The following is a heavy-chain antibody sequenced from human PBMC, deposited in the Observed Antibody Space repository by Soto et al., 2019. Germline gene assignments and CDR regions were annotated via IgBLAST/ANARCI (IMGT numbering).Heavy chain of an antibody. Sequence: SGGSLRLSCAASGFTFISYWMSWVRQAPGKGLEWVANIRQEGSEKYYVDSVKGRFTISVDTSKNHFSLKLSSVTAADTAVYYCARRGEQQLGDWLDPWGQGTLVTVSS. CDR1: GFTFISYW. J-gene: IGHJ5*02. V-gene: IGHV3-7*01. CDR3: ARRGEQQLGDWLDP. D-gene: IGHD6-13*01. CDR2: IRQEGSEK.